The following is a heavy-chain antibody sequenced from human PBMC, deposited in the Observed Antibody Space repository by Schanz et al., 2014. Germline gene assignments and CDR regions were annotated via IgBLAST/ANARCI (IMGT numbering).Heavy chain of an antibody. CDR2: ISNDGSIK. V-gene: IGHV3-30-3*01. J-gene: IGHJ4*02. Sequence: QVQLLQFGGGAAQPGRSLRLSCAASGFTFSSYAMHWVRQAPGKGLEWVTLISNDGSIKYYADSVKGRFTISRDNSRNTLYLQMNSLRTEDTAVYYCASPSWYSGYGTYFDFWGQGTLVTVSS. CDR1: GFTFSSYA. CDR3: ASPSWYSGYGTYFDF. D-gene: IGHD5-12*01.